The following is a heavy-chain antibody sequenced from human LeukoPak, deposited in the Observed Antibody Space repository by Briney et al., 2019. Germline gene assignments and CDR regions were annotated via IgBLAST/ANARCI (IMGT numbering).Heavy chain of an antibody. Sequence: PSETLSLTCTVSGGSISSYYWSWIRQPPGKGLEWIGYIYYSGSTNYNPSLKSRVTISVDTSKNQFSLKLSSVTAADTAVYYCARGVSSSWYSYWGQGTLVTVSS. V-gene: IGHV4-59*01. D-gene: IGHD6-13*01. J-gene: IGHJ4*02. CDR2: IYYSGST. CDR3: ARGVSSSWYSY. CDR1: GGSISSYY.